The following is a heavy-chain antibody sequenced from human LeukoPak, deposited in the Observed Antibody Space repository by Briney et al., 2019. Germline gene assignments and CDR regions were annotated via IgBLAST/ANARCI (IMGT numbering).Heavy chain of an antibody. Sequence: ASVKVSCKASGYTFTGYYIHWVRQAPGQGLEWMGWINPNSGGTNYAPKFQGRVTMTRDTSISTAYMDLSWLRSDDTAVYYCARDLLPIWGQGTMVTVSS. V-gene: IGHV1-2*02. J-gene: IGHJ3*02. CDR2: INPNSGGT. CDR3: ARDLLPI. CDR1: GYTFTGYY.